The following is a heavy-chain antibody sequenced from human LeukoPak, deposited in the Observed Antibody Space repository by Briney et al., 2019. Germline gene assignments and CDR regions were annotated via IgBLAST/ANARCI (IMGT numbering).Heavy chain of an antibody. CDR3: ARAPVLRYFDWLLPVPYFDY. Sequence: GGSLRLSCAASGFTFSSYAMSWVRQAPGKGLEWVSAISGSGGSTYYADSVKGRFTISRDNSKNTLYLQMNSLRAEDTAVYYCARAPVLRYFDWLLPVPYFDYWGQGTLVTVSS. CDR2: ISGSGGST. D-gene: IGHD3-9*01. J-gene: IGHJ4*02. V-gene: IGHV3-23*01. CDR1: GFTFSSYA.